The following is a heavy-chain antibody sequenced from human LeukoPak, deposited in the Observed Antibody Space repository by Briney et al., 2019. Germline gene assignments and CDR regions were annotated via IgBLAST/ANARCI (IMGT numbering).Heavy chain of an antibody. Sequence: PSETLSLTCTVSGGSVSGDYWSWVRQSPSKGLEWVGYIHYTAGTNYNTSVKRRVTISVDTSNSQFSLRLRSMTAAGTAVYYCARLQGDSTAIFDYWGQGTLVSVSS. D-gene: IGHD2-21*01. J-gene: IGHJ4*02. CDR2: IHYTAGT. CDR1: GGSVSGDY. CDR3: ARLQGDSTAIFDY. V-gene: IGHV4-59*02.